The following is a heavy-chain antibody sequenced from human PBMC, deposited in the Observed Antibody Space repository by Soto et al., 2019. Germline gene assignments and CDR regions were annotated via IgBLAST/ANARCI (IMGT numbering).Heavy chain of an antibody. D-gene: IGHD3-22*01. Sequence: EVQLLESGGDLIQPGGSLRLSCAASGFTFNIYAMTWVRQAPGKGLEWVSAISRYGDFTYYADSVEGRFTISRDNSENTLYLQMNGLRAEDTAVYYCAKDRYLDHDSRGYLFDNWGQGTLVTVSS. CDR3: AKDRYLDHDSRGYLFDN. CDR1: GFTFNIYA. J-gene: IGHJ4*02. CDR2: ISRYGDFT. V-gene: IGHV3-23*01.